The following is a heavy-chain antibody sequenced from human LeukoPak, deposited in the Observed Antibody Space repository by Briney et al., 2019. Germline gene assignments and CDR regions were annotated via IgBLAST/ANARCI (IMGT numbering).Heavy chain of an antibody. J-gene: IGHJ4*02. V-gene: IGHV1-8*02. CDR1: VYTFTSYD. CDR3: ASRHFYYYGSGSYSYY. D-gene: IGHD3-10*01. CDR2: MNLNSGKT. Sequence: ASVTVSFTSSVYTFTSYDINWVWQAPGQGLGRMGWMNLNSGKTGYEHKFQGRVTMTSNASIRTAYMELRSPGSGATAVYYCASRHFYYYGSGSYSYYWGQGTLVTVSS.